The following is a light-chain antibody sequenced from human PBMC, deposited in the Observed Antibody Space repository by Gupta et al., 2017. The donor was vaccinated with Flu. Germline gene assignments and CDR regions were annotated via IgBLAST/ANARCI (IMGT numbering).Light chain of an antibody. CDR3: SSDAGSSSHV. V-gene: IGLV2-23*02. CDR1: SSDVGNDKL. J-gene: IGLJ1*01. Sequence: SALPQPASVSGSPGPSITIFCTGTSSDVGNDKLVSWYQPHPTKAHKLVIYEVTKRPAGVSNHFSGSKAGNTASVTISGHQGEDEADYYGSSDAGSSSHVFGTGTKVTVL. CDR2: EVT.